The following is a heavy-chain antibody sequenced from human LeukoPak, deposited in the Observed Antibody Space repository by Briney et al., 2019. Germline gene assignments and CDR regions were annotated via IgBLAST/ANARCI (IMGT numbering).Heavy chain of an antibody. D-gene: IGHD6-19*01. CDR1: GFTFSSYG. CDR2: ISYDGSNK. V-gene: IGHV3-30*18. J-gene: IGHJ6*04. Sequence: PGRSLRLSCAASGFTFSSYGMHWVRQAPGKGLEWVAVISYDGSNKYYADSVKGRFTISRDNSKNTLYLQMNSLRAEDTAVYYCAKDPGSSGWIGDYYYYYYGMDVWAKGPRSPSPQ. CDR3: AKDPGSSGWIGDYYYYYYGMDV.